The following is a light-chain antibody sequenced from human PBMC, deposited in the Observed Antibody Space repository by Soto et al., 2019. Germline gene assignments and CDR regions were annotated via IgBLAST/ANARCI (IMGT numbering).Light chain of an antibody. Sequence: DIQMTQSPSSLSASVGDRVTITFRASQSISSYLNWYQQKPGKAPKLLIYAASSLQSGVPSRFSGSGSGTDFTLTISSLQPEDFATYYCQQSYSTILTFGGGTKVDIK. CDR3: QQSYSTILT. CDR1: QSISSY. V-gene: IGKV1-39*01. J-gene: IGKJ4*01. CDR2: AAS.